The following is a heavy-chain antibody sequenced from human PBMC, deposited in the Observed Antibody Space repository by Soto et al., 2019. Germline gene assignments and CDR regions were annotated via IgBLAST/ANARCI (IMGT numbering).Heavy chain of an antibody. CDR3: ARFLGYDYVWGSYRYTGYDY. J-gene: IGHJ4*02. Sequence: QVQLVQSGAEVKKPGASVKVSCKASGYTFTSYGISWVRQAPGQGLEWMGWISAYNGNTNYAQKLQGGVTMTTDTSTSTAYMELRSLRSDDTAVYYCARFLGYDYVWGSYRYTGYDYWGQGTLVTVSS. CDR2: ISAYNGNT. V-gene: IGHV1-18*01. D-gene: IGHD3-16*02. CDR1: GYTFTSYG.